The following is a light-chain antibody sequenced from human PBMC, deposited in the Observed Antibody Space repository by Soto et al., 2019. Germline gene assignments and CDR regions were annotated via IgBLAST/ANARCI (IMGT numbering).Light chain of an antibody. CDR2: AAS. CDR3: HYLNGYPQT. J-gene: IGKJ4*01. Sequence: IQLTQSPSSLSASVGDRITVTCRASQGISNYLVWYQQKPGKAPKLLIYAASALQSGVPSRFSGSGSGTDFNLSISSLPPEDFATYYCHYLNGYPQTFGGGTKVEIK. V-gene: IGKV1-9*01. CDR1: QGISNY.